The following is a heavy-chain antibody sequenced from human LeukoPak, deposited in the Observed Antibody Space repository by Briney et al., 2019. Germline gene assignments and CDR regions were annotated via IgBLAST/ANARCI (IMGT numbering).Heavy chain of an antibody. CDR3: ARVWSSSLDY. V-gene: IGHV1-69*13. Sequence: SVKVSCKASGGTFNSFALTWVRQAPGQGLEWMGGIIPMFGAADYAQKFQGRVTITADESTSTAYMELNSLRSEDTAVYYCARVWSSSLDYWGQGTPVTVSS. J-gene: IGHJ4*02. D-gene: IGHD6-19*01. CDR1: GGTFNSFA. CDR2: IIPMFGAA.